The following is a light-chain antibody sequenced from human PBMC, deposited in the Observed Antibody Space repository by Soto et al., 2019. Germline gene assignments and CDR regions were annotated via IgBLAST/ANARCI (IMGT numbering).Light chain of an antibody. CDR3: SSYTRSTTLV. CDR1: SSDVGGYKY. Sequence: QSALTQPASVSGSPGQSITISCTGTSSDVGGYKYVSWYQQHPGKAPKLMIYEVSNRPSGVSNRFSGSKSGNTASLTISGLQAEDEANYYCSSYTRSTTLVFGGATKLTVL. J-gene: IGLJ2*01. V-gene: IGLV2-14*01. CDR2: EVS.